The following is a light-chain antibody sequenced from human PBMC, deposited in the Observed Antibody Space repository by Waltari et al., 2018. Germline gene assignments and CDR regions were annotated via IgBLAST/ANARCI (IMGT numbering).Light chain of an antibody. CDR3: CSYSGDLSFGVV. Sequence: QSALTQPASVSGSPGQSITISCTGTSHDVGNYDLVSWYQQHPGKAPKLIIYEVTKRPEGFSNRFSGSKSGNTASLTISGLHTEDEGDYYCCSYSGDLSFGVVFGGGTKLTVL. V-gene: IGLV2-23*02. CDR2: EVT. J-gene: IGLJ2*01. CDR1: SHDVGNYDL.